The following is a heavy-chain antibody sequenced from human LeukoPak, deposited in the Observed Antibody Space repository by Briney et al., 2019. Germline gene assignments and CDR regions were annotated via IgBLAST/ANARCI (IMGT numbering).Heavy chain of an antibody. CDR3: ASLPTFLDAFDI. Sequence: SETLSLTCAVYGGSFSGYYWSWIRQPPGKGLEWIGEINHSGSTNYNPSLKSRVTISVDTSKNQFSLKLSSVTAADTAVYYCASLPTFLDAFDIWGQGTMVTVSS. J-gene: IGHJ3*02. CDR1: GGSFSGYY. CDR2: INHSGST. V-gene: IGHV4-34*01.